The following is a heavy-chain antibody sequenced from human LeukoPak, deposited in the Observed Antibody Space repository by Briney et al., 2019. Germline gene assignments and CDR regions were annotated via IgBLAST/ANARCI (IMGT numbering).Heavy chain of an antibody. J-gene: IGHJ5*02. CDR2: IKVDGNEK. D-gene: IGHD2-21*02. CDR3: ARGGVTTGGFDP. CDR1: GFTFSYYW. V-gene: IGHV3-7*01. Sequence: GGSLRLSCAASGFTFSYYWMSWVRLAPGKGLEWVANIKVDGNEKYYVDSVKGRFTISRDNAKNSLYLQMNNLRADDTALYYCARGGVTTGGFDPWGQGTLVTVSS.